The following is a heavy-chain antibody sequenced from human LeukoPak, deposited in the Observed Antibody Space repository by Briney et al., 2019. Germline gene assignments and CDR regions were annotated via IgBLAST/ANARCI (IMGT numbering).Heavy chain of an antibody. Sequence: PGGSLRLSCTASGCTFNSYWMSWVRQAPGKGLEWVANINQDGSEKYYVDSVKGRFTVSRGNGKNSLYLQMNSLRAEDTAVYYCAREGITVALNYYGMDVWGQGTTDTVS. D-gene: IGHD6-19*01. V-gene: IGHV3-7*01. CDR2: INQDGSEK. CDR3: AREGITVALNYYGMDV. CDR1: GCTFNSYW. J-gene: IGHJ6*02.